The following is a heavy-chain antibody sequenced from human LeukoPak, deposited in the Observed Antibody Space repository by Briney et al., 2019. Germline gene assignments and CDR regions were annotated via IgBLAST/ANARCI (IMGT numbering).Heavy chain of an antibody. D-gene: IGHD3-22*01. J-gene: IGHJ4*02. V-gene: IGHV3-7*01. CDR3: ARDRGYSSFDY. CDR1: AFTFSTYW. Sequence: PGGSLRHSCAASAFTFSTYWMSWVRQAPGKGLEWVANIKEDGSEINYVDSVKGRFTISRDNAKNSLYLQMNSLRVEDTAVYYCARDRGYSSFDYWGQGTLVTVSS. CDR2: IKEDGSEI.